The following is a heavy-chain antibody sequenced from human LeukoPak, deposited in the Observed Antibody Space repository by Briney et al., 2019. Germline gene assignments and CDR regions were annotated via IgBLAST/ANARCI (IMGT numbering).Heavy chain of an antibody. D-gene: IGHD6-19*01. Sequence: PSETLSLTCTVSGGSISSSSYYWGWIRQPPGKGLEWIGSIYYSGSTYYNPSLKSRVTISVDTSKNQLSLKLSSVTAADTAVYYCTGSHGGWYRLDYWGQGTLVTVSS. CDR1: GGSISSSSYY. J-gene: IGHJ4*02. CDR3: TGSHGGWYRLDY. V-gene: IGHV4-39*01. CDR2: IYYSGST.